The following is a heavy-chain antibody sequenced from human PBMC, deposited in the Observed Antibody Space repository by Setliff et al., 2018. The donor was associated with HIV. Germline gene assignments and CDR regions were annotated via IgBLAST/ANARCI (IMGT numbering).Heavy chain of an antibody. CDR3: ARYVWSNAPRDL. Sequence: GGSLSLSCAASGFTFSNYWMTWVRQAPGKGLEWVARIKQDGKEKDYVDSVKGRFTISRDDLKNSLYLQLNSLRVEDTAVYYCARYVWSNAPRDLWGQGTLVTVSS. V-gene: IGHV3-7*01. CDR2: IKQDGKEK. CDR1: GFTFSNYW. J-gene: IGHJ5*02. D-gene: IGHD2-8*01.